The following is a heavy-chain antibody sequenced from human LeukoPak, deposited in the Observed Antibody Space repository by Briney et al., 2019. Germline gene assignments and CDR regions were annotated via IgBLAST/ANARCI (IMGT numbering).Heavy chain of an antibody. CDR2: ISSSSSYI. V-gene: IGHV3-21*01. CDR1: GFTFSSYS. CDR3: ARDPRGGSYSCFDY. J-gene: IGHJ4*02. D-gene: IGHD1-26*01. Sequence: GGSLRLSCAASGFTFSSYSMNWVRQAPGKGLEWVSSISSSSSYIYYADSVKGRFTISRDNAKNSLYLQMNSLRAEDTAVYYCARDPRGGSYSCFDYWGQGTLVTVSS.